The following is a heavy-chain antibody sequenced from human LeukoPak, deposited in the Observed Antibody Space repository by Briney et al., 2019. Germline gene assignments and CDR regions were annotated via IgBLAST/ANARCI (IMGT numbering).Heavy chain of an antibody. CDR3: ATNSGYVDYYYYYYMDV. CDR1: GGSISSSSYY. V-gene: IGHV4-39*07. D-gene: IGHD5-12*01. Sequence: PSETLSLTCTVSGGSISSSSYYWGWIRQPPGKGLEWIGSIYYSGSTYYNPSLKSRVTISVDTSKNQFSLKLSSVTAADTAVYYCATNSGYVDYYYYYYMDVWGKGTTVTVSS. J-gene: IGHJ6*03. CDR2: IYYSGST.